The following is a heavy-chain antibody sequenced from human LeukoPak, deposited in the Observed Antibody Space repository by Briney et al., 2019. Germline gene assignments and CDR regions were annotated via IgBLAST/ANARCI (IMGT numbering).Heavy chain of an antibody. J-gene: IGHJ4*02. CDR1: GYTFTGYY. Sequence: ASVKVSCKASGYTFTGYYMHWVRQAPGQGLEWMGWISAYNGNTNYAQKFQGRVTMTTDTSTSTAYMELRSLRSDDTAVYYCARDRGVTTVMDYRGQGTLVTVSS. CDR3: ARDRGVTTVMDY. D-gene: IGHD4-11*01. CDR2: ISAYNGNT. V-gene: IGHV1-18*04.